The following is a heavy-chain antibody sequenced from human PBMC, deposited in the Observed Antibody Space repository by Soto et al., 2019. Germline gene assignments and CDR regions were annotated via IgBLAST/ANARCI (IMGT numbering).Heavy chain of an antibody. CDR2: IYYSGST. CDR1: GGSISSYY. Sequence: SETLSLTCTVSGGSISSYYWSCIRQPPGKGPEWIGYIYYSGSTNYNPSLKSRVTISVDTSKNQFSLKLSSVTAADTAVYYCARVSGGDYYLGMDVWGQGTTVTVSS. J-gene: IGHJ6*02. D-gene: IGHD4-17*01. CDR3: ARVSGGDYYLGMDV. V-gene: IGHV4-59*01.